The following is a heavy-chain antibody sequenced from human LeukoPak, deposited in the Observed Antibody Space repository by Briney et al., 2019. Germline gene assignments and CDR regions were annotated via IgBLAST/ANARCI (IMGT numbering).Heavy chain of an antibody. CDR2: ISGSGGSI. Sequence: GGSLRLSCAASGFTFSTYWMSWVRQAPGKGLEWVSGISGSGGSIRYADSVKGRFIISRDNSKNTLYLQMNSLRAEDTAVYYCTKGGDGYNYYFDYWGQETLVTVSS. D-gene: IGHD5-24*01. J-gene: IGHJ4*02. CDR1: GFTFSTYW. V-gene: IGHV3-23*01. CDR3: TKGGDGYNYYFDY.